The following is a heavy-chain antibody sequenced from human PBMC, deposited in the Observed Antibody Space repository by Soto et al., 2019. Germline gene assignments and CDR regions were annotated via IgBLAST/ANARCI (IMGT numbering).Heavy chain of an antibody. CDR3: ARDSHWSYYGMDV. Sequence: GGSLRLSCAASGFTVSSNYMSWVRQAPGKGLEWVSVIYSGGSTYYADSVKGRFTISRDNSKNTLYLQMNSLRAEDTAVYYCARDSHWSYYGMDVWGQGTTVTVSS. CDR2: IYSGGST. J-gene: IGHJ6*02. CDR1: GFTVSSNY. V-gene: IGHV3-66*01. D-gene: IGHD2-8*02.